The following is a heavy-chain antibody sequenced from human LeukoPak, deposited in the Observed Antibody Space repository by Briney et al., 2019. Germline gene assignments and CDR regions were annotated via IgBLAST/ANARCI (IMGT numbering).Heavy chain of an antibody. J-gene: IGHJ4*02. CDR1: GGSISSYY. CDR3: ARVTRTSCYAI. D-gene: IGHD2-2*01. CDR2: INYSGST. V-gene: IGHV4-59*01. Sequence: SETLSLTCTVSGGSISSYYWSWIRQPPGKGLEWIGYINYSGSTNYNPSLKSRVTISVDTSKNQFSLKLGSVTAADTAVYYCARVTRTSCYAIWGQGSLVTVSS.